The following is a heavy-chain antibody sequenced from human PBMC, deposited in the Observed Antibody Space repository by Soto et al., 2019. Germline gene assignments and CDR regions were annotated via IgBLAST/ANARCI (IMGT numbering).Heavy chain of an antibody. Sequence: GGSLRLSCAVSDYNFNNAWMNWVRQAPGKGLEWVGRIKSKNDGGTADYAAPVNGRFIISRDDSKNTLYLQMTSLKIEDTAVYYCATDGRWSAHWGQGTLVTVSS. D-gene: IGHD3-3*01. CDR3: ATDGRWSAH. J-gene: IGHJ4*02. CDR1: DYNFNNAW. V-gene: IGHV3-15*07. CDR2: IKSKNDGGTA.